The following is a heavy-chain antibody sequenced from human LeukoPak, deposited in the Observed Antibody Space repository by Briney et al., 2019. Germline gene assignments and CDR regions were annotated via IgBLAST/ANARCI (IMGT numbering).Heavy chain of an antibody. D-gene: IGHD6-13*01. CDR2: IRYDGSNK. Sequence: AGGSLRLSCAASGFTFSSHGMHWVRQAPGKGLEWVAFIRYDGSNKYYADSVKGRFTISRDNSKNTLYLQMNSLRAEDTAVYYCAKDLSVAAAGIFDYWGQGTLVTVSS. CDR3: AKDLSVAAAGIFDY. J-gene: IGHJ4*02. CDR1: GFTFSSHG. V-gene: IGHV3-30*02.